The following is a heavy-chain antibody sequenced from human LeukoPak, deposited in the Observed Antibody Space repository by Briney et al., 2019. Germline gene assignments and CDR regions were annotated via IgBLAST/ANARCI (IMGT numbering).Heavy chain of an antibody. V-gene: IGHV4-39*01. CDR2: IYYSGST. CDR1: GGSISSSSYY. J-gene: IGHJ3*02. Sequence: SETLSLTCTVSGGSISSSSYYWGWIRQPPGKGLEWIGSIYYSGSTYYNPSLKSRVTISVDTSKNQFSLKLSSVTAADTAVYYCARPTQQYDAFDIWGQGTMVTVSS. CDR3: ARPTQQYDAFDI. D-gene: IGHD6-13*01.